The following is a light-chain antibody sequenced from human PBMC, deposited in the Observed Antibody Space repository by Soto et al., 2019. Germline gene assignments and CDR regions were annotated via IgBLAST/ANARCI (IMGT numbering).Light chain of an antibody. CDR3: QQYDNLPPYT. CDR1: QDISNY. V-gene: IGKV1-33*01. J-gene: IGKJ2*01. CDR2: DAS. Sequence: DIQMTLSPSSLSASVGDSVTITCQASQDISNYLNWYQQKPGKAPKLLIYDASNLETGVPSRFSGSGSGTDFTFTISSLQPEDIATYYCQQYDNLPPYTFGQGTKLEIK.